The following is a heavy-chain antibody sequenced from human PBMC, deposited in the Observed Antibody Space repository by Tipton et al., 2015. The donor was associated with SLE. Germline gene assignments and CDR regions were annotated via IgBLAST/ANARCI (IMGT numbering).Heavy chain of an antibody. J-gene: IGHJ5*02. CDR3: ARSYYGSGSYSPRFDP. V-gene: IGHV3-74*01. CDR1: GFTFSSYW. Sequence: SLRLSCAASGFTFSSYWMHWVRQAPGKGLVWVSRIKGDGSTTSYADSVKGRFTISRDNAKNSLYLQMNSLRAEDTAVYYCARSYYGSGSYSPRFDPWGQGTLVTVSS. D-gene: IGHD3-10*01. CDR2: IKGDGSTT.